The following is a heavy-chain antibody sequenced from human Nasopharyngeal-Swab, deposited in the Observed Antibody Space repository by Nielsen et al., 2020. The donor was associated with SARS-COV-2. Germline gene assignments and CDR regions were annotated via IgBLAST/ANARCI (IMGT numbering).Heavy chain of an antibody. D-gene: IGHD6-13*01. CDR1: GFTFSSYS. J-gene: IGHJ4*02. Sequence: GGSLRLSCAASGFTFSSYSMNWVRQAPGKGLEWVSYISSSSSTTYYADSVKGRFTISRDNAKNSLYLQMNSLRAEDTAVYYCARDYEQQLTPLDYWGQGTLVTVSS. CDR3: ARDYEQQLTPLDY. V-gene: IGHV3-48*01. CDR2: ISSSSSTT.